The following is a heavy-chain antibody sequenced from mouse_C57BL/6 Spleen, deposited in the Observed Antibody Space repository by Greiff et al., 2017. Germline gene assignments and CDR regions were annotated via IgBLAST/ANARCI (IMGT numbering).Heavy chain of an antibody. Sequence: EVQLQQSGPELVKPGASVKISCKASGYTFTDYYMNWVKQSHGKSLEWIGDINPNNGGTSYNQKFKGKATLTVDKSSSTAYMELRSLTSEDSAVDYCARGPTLDCDVWGTGTTVTVSS. CDR1: GYTFTDYY. CDR3: ARGPTLDCDV. J-gene: IGHJ1*03. V-gene: IGHV1-26*01. CDR2: INPNNGGT.